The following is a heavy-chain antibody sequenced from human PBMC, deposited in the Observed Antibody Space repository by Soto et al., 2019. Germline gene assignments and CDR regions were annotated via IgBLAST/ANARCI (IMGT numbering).Heavy chain of an antibody. CDR2: VYYTGRT. D-gene: IGHD3-10*02. CDR1: GGSFKSGSYY. CDR3: ARDYVYFDR. V-gene: IGHV4-61*01. J-gene: IGHJ4*02. Sequence: SETLSLTCTVSGGSFKSGSYYWSWVRQPPGKGLEWIGYVYYTGRTSYSPSLKSRVTISADTSKNQFSLILTSVTAADTAVYYCARDYVYFDRWGQGSLVTVS.